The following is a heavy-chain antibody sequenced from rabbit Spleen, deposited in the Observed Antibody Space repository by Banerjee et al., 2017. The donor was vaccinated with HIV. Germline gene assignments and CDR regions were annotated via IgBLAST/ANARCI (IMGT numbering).Heavy chain of an antibody. CDR3: ARDYSRAYNL. D-gene: IGHD4-1*01. J-gene: IGHJ4*01. V-gene: IGHV1S40*01. CDR1: GVSFSSSSY. CDR2: IDTGSSGFT. Sequence: QSLEESGGDLVKPGASLTLTCTASGVSFSSSSYMCWVRQAPGKGLEWIACIDTGSSGFTYFATWAIGRFTCSKTSSTTVTLQMTRLTAADTATYFCARDYSRAYNLWGPGTLVTVS.